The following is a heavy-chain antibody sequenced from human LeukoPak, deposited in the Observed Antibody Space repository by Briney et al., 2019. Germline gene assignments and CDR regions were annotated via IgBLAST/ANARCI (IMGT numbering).Heavy chain of an antibody. CDR2: IGWNSVSI. CDR1: GLTFKDSA. Sequence: GGSLRLSCVTYGLTFKDSAMHWVRQAPGKGLEWVSHIGWNSVSIEYADSVKGRFTISRDNAKNSLYLQMDSLRPEDTAFYYCASSGGVAGTSFD. J-gene: IGHJ4*01. D-gene: IGHD2-8*02. V-gene: IGHV3-9*01. CDR3: ASSGGVAGTSFD.